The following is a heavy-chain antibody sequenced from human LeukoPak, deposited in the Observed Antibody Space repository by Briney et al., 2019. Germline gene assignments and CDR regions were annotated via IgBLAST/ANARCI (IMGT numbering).Heavy chain of an antibody. V-gene: IGHV5-51*01. CDR1: GYSFTSYW. CDR3: ARHRQRDCGGDCPSPDY. J-gene: IGHJ4*02. D-gene: IGHD2-21*02. CDR2: IYPGDSDT. Sequence: GESLKISCKGSGYSFTSYWIGWVRQMPGKGLEWMGIIYPGDSDTRYSPSFQGQVTISADKSISTAYLQWSSLKASDTAMYYCARHRQRDCGGDCPSPDYWGQGTLVTVSS.